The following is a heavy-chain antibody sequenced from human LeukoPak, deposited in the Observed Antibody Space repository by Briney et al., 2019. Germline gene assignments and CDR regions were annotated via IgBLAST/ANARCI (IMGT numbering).Heavy chain of an antibody. CDR2: INPNSGGT. V-gene: IGHV1-2*02. J-gene: IGHJ4*02. Sequence: ASVKVSCKASGYTFTGYYMHWVRQAPGQGLEWMGWINPNSGGTNYAQKFQGRVTMTRDTSISTAYMELSRLRSDDTAVHYCARDYISPRRYDYVWGSYRPLDYWGQGTLVTVSS. CDR1: GYTFTGYY. CDR3: ARDYISPRRYDYVWGSYRPLDY. D-gene: IGHD3-16*02.